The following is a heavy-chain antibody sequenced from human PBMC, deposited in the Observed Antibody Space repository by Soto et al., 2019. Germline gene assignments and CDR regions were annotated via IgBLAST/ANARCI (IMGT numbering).Heavy chain of an antibody. CDR1: GGYSISGGDY. Sequence: TQSHTYSVSGGYSISGGDYWSWKRQPPGKGLEWIGYIYYSGSTYYNPSLKSRVTISVDTSKNQFSLKLSSVTAADTAVYYCARERRASGYPPGMDVWGQGTTVTVSS. J-gene: IGHJ6*02. D-gene: IGHD3-22*01. CDR2: IYYSGST. V-gene: IGHV4-31*03. CDR3: ARERRASGYPPGMDV.